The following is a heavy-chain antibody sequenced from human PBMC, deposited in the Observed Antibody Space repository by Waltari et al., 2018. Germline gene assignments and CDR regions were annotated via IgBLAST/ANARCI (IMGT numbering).Heavy chain of an antibody. V-gene: IGHV4-34*02. D-gene: IGHD3-3*01. J-gene: IGHJ6*03. CDR1: GGSLSGYH. Sequence: QVQLQQWGAGLLKPSETLSLTCYVSGGSLSGYHWTWIRQPPGKGLEWIGEINDSGRTTYNPSLESRVTVSIDTANNQFSLRVRSVTAADTAVYYCARVFGYYYYYMDVWGKGTTVTISS. CDR3: ARVFGYYYYYMDV. CDR2: INDSGRT.